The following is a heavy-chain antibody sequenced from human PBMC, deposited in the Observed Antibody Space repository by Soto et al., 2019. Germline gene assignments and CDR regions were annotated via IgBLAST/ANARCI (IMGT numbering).Heavy chain of an antibody. J-gene: IGHJ4*02. Sequence: EVQLAESGGGLVQPGGSLRLSCAASGFTFSGYWMHWVRQAPGKGLVWVSRIKSDGSSTSYADSVKGRFTISRDNAKNTLYLQMNSLRAEDTAVYYCARRGTTRPFDYWGQGTLVTVSS. CDR3: ARRGTTRPFDY. D-gene: IGHD1-26*01. CDR2: IKSDGSST. CDR1: GFTFSGYW. V-gene: IGHV3-74*01.